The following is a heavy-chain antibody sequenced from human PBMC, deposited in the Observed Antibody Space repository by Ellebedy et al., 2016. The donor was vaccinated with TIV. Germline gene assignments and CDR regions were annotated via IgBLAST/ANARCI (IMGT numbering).Heavy chain of an antibody. CDR3: ASEPPYFYGASGIYLQDF. CDR2: FYYGGSA. D-gene: IGHD4/OR15-4a*01. J-gene: IGHJ4*02. Sequence: MPGGSLRLSCTVSGDSIDTSTYYWGWIRQPPGKGLEWIGSFYYGGSAYYNPSLKSRVTMSLDTSKSQVSLKLSSVTAADTAVYYCASEPPYFYGASGIYLQDFWGQGTLVTVSS. CDR1: GDSIDTSTYY. V-gene: IGHV4-39*01.